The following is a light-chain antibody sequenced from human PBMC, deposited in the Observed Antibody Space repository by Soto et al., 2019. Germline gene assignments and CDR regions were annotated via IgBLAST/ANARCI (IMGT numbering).Light chain of an antibody. CDR2: EVT. V-gene: IGLV2-14*01. Sequence: QSVLTRPASVSGSPGQSITISCTGTSSDVGTYNYVSWYQQHPGKAPKVMIYEVTYRPSGVSNRFSGSKSGNTASLTISGLQAEDEADYYCSSYTSSSAYVFGTGTKVTVL. J-gene: IGLJ1*01. CDR3: SSYTSSSAYV. CDR1: SSDVGTYNY.